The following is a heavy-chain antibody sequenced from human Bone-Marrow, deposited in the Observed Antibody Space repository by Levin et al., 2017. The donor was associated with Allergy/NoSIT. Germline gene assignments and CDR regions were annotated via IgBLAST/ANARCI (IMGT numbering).Heavy chain of an antibody. CDR3: ARDHGDSSDAFAI. J-gene: IGHJ3*02. CDR2: ISYSGAT. Sequence: SETLSLTCSVSGGSVRGENYYWSWIRQPPGNRLEWIGYISYSGATTYSPSLESRVTISLGASENHFSLRLSSLTAADTAVYYCARDHGDSSDAFAIWGQGTMVTVSS. CDR1: GGSVRGENYY. V-gene: IGHV4-61*03. D-gene: IGHD4-17*01.